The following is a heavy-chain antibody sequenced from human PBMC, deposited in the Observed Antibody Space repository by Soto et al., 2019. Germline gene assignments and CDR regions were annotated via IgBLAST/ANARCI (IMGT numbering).Heavy chain of an antibody. CDR2: IWYDGSNK. D-gene: IGHD3-22*01. J-gene: IGHJ4*02. Sequence: QVQLVESGGGVVQPGRSLRLSCAASGFTFSSYGMHWVRQAPGKGLEWVAVIWYDGSNKYYADSVKGRFTISRDNSKNTLYLQMNSLRAEDTAVYYCARDQAPYYYDSSCYYLLYYFDYWGQGTLVTVSS. CDR3: ARDQAPYYYDSSCYYLLYYFDY. V-gene: IGHV3-33*01. CDR1: GFTFSSYG.